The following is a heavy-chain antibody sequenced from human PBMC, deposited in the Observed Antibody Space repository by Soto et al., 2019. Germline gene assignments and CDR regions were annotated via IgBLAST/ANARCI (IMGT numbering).Heavy chain of an antibody. D-gene: IGHD3-10*01. Sequence: SETLSLTCIVSGGSISDDYWSWIRQRPGKGLEWIAYFDHTGNTKSNPSLESRVTMSLDTSKNQVSLKLTSVTAADTAVYYCARHGGEDSRNLYSWFDPWGQGTLVTVSS. CDR3: ARHGGEDSRNLYSWFDP. CDR2: FDHTGNT. V-gene: IGHV4-59*08. CDR1: GGSISDDY. J-gene: IGHJ5*02.